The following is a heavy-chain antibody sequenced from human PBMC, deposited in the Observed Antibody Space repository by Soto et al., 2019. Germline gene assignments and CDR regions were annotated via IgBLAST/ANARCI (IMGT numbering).Heavy chain of an antibody. CDR3: DCDKVDYDRYGDYYYGGVDV. CDR1: GGSFTSAYYC. Sequence: SETLSLTCTVSGGSFTSAYYCWSWLRQSPLKGLEWIWGGYCAGRSYYNQAVKSQVTVAADTYKNECTLKLKSVTAAGTDLYFCDCDKVDYDRYGDYYYGGVDVWGQGTKVTVSS. J-gene: IGHJ6*02. V-gene: IGHV4-30-4*01. D-gene: IGHD3-16*02. CDR2: GYCAGRS.